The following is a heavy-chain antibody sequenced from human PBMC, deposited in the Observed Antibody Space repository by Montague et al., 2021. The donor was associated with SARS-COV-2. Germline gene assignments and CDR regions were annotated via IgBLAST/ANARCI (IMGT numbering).Heavy chain of an antibody. CDR3: ARGPVDDNCSGGSCYSRYYFGLDV. J-gene: IGHJ6*02. CDR1: GGSFSGYY. CDR2: INHSGST. V-gene: IGHV4-34*01. D-gene: IGHD2-15*01. Sequence: SETLSLTCAVYGGSFSGYYWSWIRQPPGKGLEWIGEINHSGSTNYNPSLKGRVTISVDTSKNQFSLKLSSVTAADTAVYYCARGPVDDNCSGGSCYSRYYFGLDVGGQGTPVTVSS.